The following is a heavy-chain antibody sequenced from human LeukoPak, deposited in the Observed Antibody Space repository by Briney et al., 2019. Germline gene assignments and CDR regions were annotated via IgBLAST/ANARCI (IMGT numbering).Heavy chain of an antibody. V-gene: IGHV1-2*02. J-gene: IGHJ2*01. CDR1: GYTFTGYY. CDR3: ARLIVGATTDWYFDP. Sequence: ASVKVSCKASGYTFTGYYMHWVRQAPGQGLEWMGWINPNSGGTNYAQKFQGRVTMTRDTSISTAYMELSRLRSDDTAVYYCARLIVGATTDWYFDPWGRGTLVTVSS. D-gene: IGHD1-26*01. CDR2: INPNSGGT.